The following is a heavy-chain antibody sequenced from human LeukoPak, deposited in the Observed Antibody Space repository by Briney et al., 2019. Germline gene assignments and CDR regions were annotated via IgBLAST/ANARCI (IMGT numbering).Heavy chain of an antibody. CDR3: SSSWYSSYYYGMDV. V-gene: IGHV3-73*01. CDR2: IRSKANSYAT. D-gene: IGHD6-13*01. Sequence: GGSLKLSCAASGLTFSGSAMHWVRQASGKGLEWVGRIRSKANSYATTYAASVKGRFSISRDDSKNTAYLQMDSLKTEDTAVYYCSSSWYSSYYYGMDVWGQGTTVTVSS. J-gene: IGHJ6*02. CDR1: GLTFSGSA.